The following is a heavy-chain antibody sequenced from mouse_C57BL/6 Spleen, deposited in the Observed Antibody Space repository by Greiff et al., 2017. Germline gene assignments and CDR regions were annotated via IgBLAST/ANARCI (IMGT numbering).Heavy chain of an antibody. V-gene: IGHV1-61*01. CDR1: GYTFTSYW. CDR3: ARESLTFDY. D-gene: IGHD4-1*01. Sequence: QVQLKQPGAELVRPGSSVKLSCKASGYTFTSYWMDWVKQRPGQGLEWIGNIYPSDSETHYNQKFKDKATLTVDKSSSTAYMQLSSLTSEDSAVYYCARESLTFDYWGQGTTRTVSS. J-gene: IGHJ2*01. CDR2: IYPSDSET.